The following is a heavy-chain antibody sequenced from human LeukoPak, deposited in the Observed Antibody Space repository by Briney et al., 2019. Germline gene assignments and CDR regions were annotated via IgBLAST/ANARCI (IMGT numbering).Heavy chain of an antibody. V-gene: IGHV3-30*04. Sequence: GGSLRLSCVASGFIFSDYAMHWVRQAPGKGLEWMAIISHDATNEYHADSVKGRFTISRDNSKNTLYLQMNSLIPEDTAVYLCARGLGKATITPLGYWGQGTLVTVSS. J-gene: IGHJ4*02. CDR2: ISHDATNE. CDR1: GFIFSDYA. D-gene: IGHD5-24*01. CDR3: ARGLGKATITPLGY.